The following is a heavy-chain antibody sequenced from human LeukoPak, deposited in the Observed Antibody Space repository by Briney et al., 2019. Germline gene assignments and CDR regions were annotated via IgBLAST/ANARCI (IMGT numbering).Heavy chain of an antibody. J-gene: IGHJ4*02. CDR1: GYTFTSYG. V-gene: IGHV1-2*02. Sequence: ASVKVSCKASGYTFTSYGISWVRQAPGQGLEWMGWINPNSGGTNYAQKFQGRVTMTRDTSISTAYMELSRLRSDDTAVYYCATYTNLDYWGQGTLVTVSS. CDR2: INPNSGGT. CDR3: ATYTNLDY.